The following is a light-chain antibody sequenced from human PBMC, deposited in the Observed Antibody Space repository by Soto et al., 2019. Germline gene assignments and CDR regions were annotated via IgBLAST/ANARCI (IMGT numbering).Light chain of an antibody. CDR1: QSLLYDNGKTF. CDR3: MEGIQLPGT. J-gene: IGKJ5*01. V-gene: IGKV2D-29*01. CDR2: EVS. Sequence: DIVMTQTPVSLSVTPGQPASISCKSSQSLLYDNGKTFLYWYLQKGGQPPQLLIYEVSNRASGVQDRFSGSGSGTDFTLKINRVEAEDVGIYYCMEGIQLPGTFGQGTRLEIK.